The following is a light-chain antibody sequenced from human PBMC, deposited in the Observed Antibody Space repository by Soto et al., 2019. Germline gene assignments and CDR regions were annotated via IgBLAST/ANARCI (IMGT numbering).Light chain of an antibody. CDR1: QSISSW. CDR3: QQYNAYPWT. CDR2: DAS. J-gene: IGKJ1*01. V-gene: IGKV1-5*01. Sequence: DIQMTQSPSTLSASVGDRVTITCRASQSISSWLAWYQQKQGKAPKLLMYDASSLDSGVPSRFSGSGSWTEFTLTISSLQPDDFATYYCQQYNAYPWTFGQGTKVEIK.